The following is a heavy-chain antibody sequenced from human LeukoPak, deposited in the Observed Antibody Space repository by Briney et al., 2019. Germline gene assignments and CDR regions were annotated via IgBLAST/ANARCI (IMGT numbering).Heavy chain of an antibody. CDR1: GFIFSNYN. CDR2: ISRGGNTI. D-gene: IGHD5-24*01. V-gene: IGHV3-48*01. J-gene: IGHJ4*02. Sequence: GGSLRLSCAASGFIFSNYNMNWVRQAPGKGLEWVSYISRGGNTIYYADSVKGRFTGSRDDAKNSLFLQTNSLRAEDTAVYYCAREGRWLQNTQHDNWGQGTLVIVSS. CDR3: AREGRWLQNTQHDN.